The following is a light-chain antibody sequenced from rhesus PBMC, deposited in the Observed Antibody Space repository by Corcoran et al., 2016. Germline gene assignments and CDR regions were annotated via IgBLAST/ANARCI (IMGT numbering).Light chain of an antibody. J-gene: IGLJ1*01. CDR1: SSDIGCYDR. Sequence: QAAPTQSPSVSGSPGQSVTISCTGPSSDIGCYDRVSWYQHQPGKAPKLMIYEVSKRPSGVSDRFSGAKSGNTASLTISGLQTEDDADYYCSSYVSSSIYIFGTGTRLTVL. CDR3: SSYVSSSIYI. V-gene: IGLV2S4*01. CDR2: EVS.